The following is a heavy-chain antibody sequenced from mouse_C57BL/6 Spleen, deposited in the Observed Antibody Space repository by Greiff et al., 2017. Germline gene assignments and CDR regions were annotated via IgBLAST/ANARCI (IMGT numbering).Heavy chain of an antibody. D-gene: IGHD1-1*01. Sequence: QVQLQQPGAELVKPGASVKMSCKASGYTFTSYWITWVKQRPGQGLEWIGDIYPGSGSTNYNEKFKSKATLTVDTSSSTAYMQLSSLTSEDSAVYYCARCDCYGSSYVAWFADWGQGTLVTVAA. J-gene: IGHJ3*01. CDR1: GYTFTSYW. CDR2: IYPGSGST. V-gene: IGHV1-55*01. CDR3: ARCDCYGSSYVAWFAD.